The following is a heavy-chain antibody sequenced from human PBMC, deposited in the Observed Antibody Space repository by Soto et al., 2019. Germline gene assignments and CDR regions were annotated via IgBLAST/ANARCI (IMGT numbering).Heavy chain of an antibody. D-gene: IGHD3-16*01. CDR1: GYSFTSYW. Sequence: PGESLKISCKVSGYSFTSYWISGVRQMPGKGLEWMGRIDPSDSYTNYSPSFQGHVTISADKSISTAYLQWSSLKASDTAMYYCAREAGGGVTNYYYYYGMDVWGQGTTVTVSS. J-gene: IGHJ6*02. CDR3: AREAGGGVTNYYYYYGMDV. CDR2: IDPSDSYT. V-gene: IGHV5-10-1*01.